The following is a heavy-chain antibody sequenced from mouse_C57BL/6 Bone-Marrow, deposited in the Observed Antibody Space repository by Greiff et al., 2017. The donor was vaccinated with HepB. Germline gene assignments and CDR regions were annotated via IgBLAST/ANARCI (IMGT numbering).Heavy chain of an antibody. CDR2: ISSGSSTI. J-gene: IGHJ3*01. Sequence: DVKLQESGGGLVKPGGSLKLSCAASGFTFSDYGMHWVRQAPEKGLEWVAYISSGSSTIYYADTVKGRFTISRDNAKNTLFLQMTSLRSEDTAMYYCARYWFAYWGQGTLVTVSA. CDR1: GFTFSDYG. V-gene: IGHV5-17*01. CDR3: ARYWFAY.